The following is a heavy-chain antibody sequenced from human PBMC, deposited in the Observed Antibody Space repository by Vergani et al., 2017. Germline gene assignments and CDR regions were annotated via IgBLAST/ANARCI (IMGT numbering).Heavy chain of an antibody. CDR3: ARQFKMATTPVVDI. Sequence: EMQLVQSGAEVRKPGESVKISCRTSGYNFDIYWIGWVRQMPGKGLEWMGIVYPADSDTRYSPSFKGQVTVSADKSISTAYLQWSSLKASDTAMYYCARQFKMATTPVVDIWGQGTMVTVSS. CDR1: GYNFDIYW. V-gene: IGHV5-51*01. J-gene: IGHJ3*02. CDR2: VYPADSDT. D-gene: IGHD5-24*01.